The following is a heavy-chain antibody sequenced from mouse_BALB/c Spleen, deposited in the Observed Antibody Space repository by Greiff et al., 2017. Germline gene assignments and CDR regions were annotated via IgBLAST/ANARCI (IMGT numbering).Heavy chain of an antibody. D-gene: IGHD1-2*01. CDR1: GYTFTSYY. J-gene: IGHJ3*01. Sequence: VQLQQSGPELVKPGASVKMSCKASGYTFTSYYIHWVKQRPGQGLEWIGWIYPGDGSTKYNEKLKGKTTLTADKSSSTAYMLLSSLTSEDSAIYFCARDYYGYRFAYWGQGTLVTVSA. V-gene: IGHV1S56*01. CDR2: IYPGDGST. CDR3: ARDYYGYRFAY.